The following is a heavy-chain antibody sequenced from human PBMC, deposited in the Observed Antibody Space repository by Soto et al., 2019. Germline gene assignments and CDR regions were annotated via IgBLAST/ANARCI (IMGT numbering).Heavy chain of an antibody. Sequence: EVQLVESGGGLVQPGGSPRLSCATSGFTFSDYWIHWVRQAPGKGLVWVSRINGDGSRSDYADSVKGRFTIYRDNAENTVYLQMNSLSAEDTAVYFCARGIRGKYGMDVWGHGTTITVSS. J-gene: IGHJ6*02. D-gene: IGHD3-10*01. CDR2: INGDGSRS. V-gene: IGHV3-74*01. CDR1: GFTFSDYW. CDR3: ARGIRGKYGMDV.